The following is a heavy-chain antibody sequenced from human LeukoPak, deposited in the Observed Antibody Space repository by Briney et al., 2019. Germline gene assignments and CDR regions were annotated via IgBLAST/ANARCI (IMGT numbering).Heavy chain of an antibody. CDR1: GFTFSNAW. Sequence: PGGSLILSCAASGFTFSNAWMSWVRQAPGKGLECVGRIKRKSDGETTDYAAPVKGRFTISRDDSKNTLYLQMNSLQAEDTAVYYCTAGLGKTDSDSWGQGTLVTVSS. V-gene: IGHV3-15*01. D-gene: IGHD3-9*01. CDR2: IKRKSDGETT. J-gene: IGHJ4*02. CDR3: TAGLGKTDSDS.